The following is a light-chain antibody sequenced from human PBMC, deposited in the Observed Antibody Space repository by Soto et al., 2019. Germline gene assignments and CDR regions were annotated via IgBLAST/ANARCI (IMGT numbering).Light chain of an antibody. CDR3: QQYGTSPQWT. V-gene: IGKV3-20*01. CDR2: DAS. J-gene: IGKJ1*01. Sequence: EIVLTQSPGTLSLSPGERVTLSCRASQSLSSGYLAWYQQKFGQAPRLLIYDASRRATGIPERFSGSGSGTDFTLTISRLEPEDFAVYYCQQYGTSPQWTFGHGAKVDIK. CDR1: QSLSSGY.